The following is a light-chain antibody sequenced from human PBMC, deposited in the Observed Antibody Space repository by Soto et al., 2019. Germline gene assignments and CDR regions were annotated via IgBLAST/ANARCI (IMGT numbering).Light chain of an antibody. V-gene: IGKV1-6*01. CDR3: LQDNNYPLT. CDR2: SAS. Sequence: AIQMTQSPSSLSASVGDRVTITCRASQAIRNDLGWYQQKPGKAPTLLIYSASTLQSGVPSRFSGSGSGTDFTLTISCLQPEDFATYYCLQDNNYPLTFGGGTKVEIK. CDR1: QAIRND. J-gene: IGKJ4*01.